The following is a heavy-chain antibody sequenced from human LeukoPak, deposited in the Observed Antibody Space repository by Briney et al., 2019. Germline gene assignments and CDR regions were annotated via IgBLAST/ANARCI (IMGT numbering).Heavy chain of an antibody. CDR2: ITTSSSYI. D-gene: IGHD2-2*01. J-gene: IGHJ6*02. CDR3: ASHIVVVTAIRYYAMDV. Sequence: GGSLRLSCAASGFSLGSYDMNWVPQAPRKGLEWVSSITTSSSYIYYADSVKGRFAVSRDNAKNSLYLQMNSLRAEDTAVYYCASHIVVVTAIRYYAMDVWGQGTTVTVSS. CDR1: GFSLGSYD. V-gene: IGHV3-21*01.